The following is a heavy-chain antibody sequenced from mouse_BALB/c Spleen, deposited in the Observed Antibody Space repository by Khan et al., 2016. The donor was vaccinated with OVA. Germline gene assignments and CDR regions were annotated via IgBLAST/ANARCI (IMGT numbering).Heavy chain of an antibody. Sequence: QVQLQQSGAELAKPGASVKMSCKASGYTFINYWILWVKQRPGQGLEWIGYINPSTGYTEYNQNFKDKATLTADKSSSTAYMQLSSLTYEDSAVYYCARRGLRWDFDYWGPGTTLTVSS. CDR3: ARRGLRWDFDY. D-gene: IGHD1-1*01. CDR2: INPSTGYT. J-gene: IGHJ2*01. CDR1: GYTFINYW. V-gene: IGHV1-7*01.